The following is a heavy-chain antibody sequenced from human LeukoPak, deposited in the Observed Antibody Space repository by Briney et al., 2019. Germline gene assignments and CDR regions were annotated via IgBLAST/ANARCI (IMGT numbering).Heavy chain of an antibody. J-gene: IGHJ4*02. V-gene: IGHV3-7*01. CDR1: GFSLRNYW. CDR2: IKQDESEK. D-gene: IGHD2-2*01. Sequence: PGGSLRLSCVASGFSLRNYWMSWVRQASGKGLEGVANIKQDESEKYYVDSVKGRFTISRDNAKNSLYLQMNSLRAEDTAVYYCARALDSSSSRYQAFEYWGQGTLVTVSS. CDR3: ARALDSSSSRYQAFEY.